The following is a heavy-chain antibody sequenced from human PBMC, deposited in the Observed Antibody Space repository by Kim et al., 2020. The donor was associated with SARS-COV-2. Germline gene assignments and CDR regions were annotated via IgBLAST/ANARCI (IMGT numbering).Heavy chain of an antibody. Sequence: PPYAQGFTGKFVFSLDPSVSTAYLQIRSLKSEDTAVYYCARAVEQRGFDLWGQGTLVTVSS. CDR3: ARAVEQRGFDL. CDR2: P. D-gene: IGHD6-25*01. V-gene: IGHV7-4-1*02. J-gene: IGHJ4*02.